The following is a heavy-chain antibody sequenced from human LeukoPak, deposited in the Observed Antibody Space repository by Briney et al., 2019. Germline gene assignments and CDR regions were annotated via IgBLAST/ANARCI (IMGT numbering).Heavy chain of an antibody. CDR2: IYYSGRT. V-gene: IGHV4-30-4*01. Sequence: SETLSLTCTVSGGSISSGDYYWSWIRQPPGKGLEWIGYIYYSGRTDYNPSLKSRVIMSVDTSQNQFSLELSSVTAADTAVYYCARDGVATRSEFGYWGQGTLVTVST. D-gene: IGHD3-16*01. J-gene: IGHJ4*02. CDR1: GGSISSGDYY. CDR3: ARDGVATRSEFGY.